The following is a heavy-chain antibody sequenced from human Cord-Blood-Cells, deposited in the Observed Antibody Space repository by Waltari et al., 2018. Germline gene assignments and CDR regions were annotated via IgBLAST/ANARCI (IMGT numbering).Heavy chain of an antibody. D-gene: IGHD6-13*01. J-gene: IGHJ4*02. CDR1: GFPFRSYA. CDR3: ARGPIAAAGT. Sequence: QVQLVESGGGVVQPGRSLRRSCAASGFPFRSYALHWVRQAPGKGLEWVAVISYDGSNKYYADSVKGRFTISRDNSKNTLYLQMNSLRAEDTAVYYCARGPIAAAGTWGQGTLVTVSS. CDR2: ISYDGSNK. V-gene: IGHV3-30-3*01.